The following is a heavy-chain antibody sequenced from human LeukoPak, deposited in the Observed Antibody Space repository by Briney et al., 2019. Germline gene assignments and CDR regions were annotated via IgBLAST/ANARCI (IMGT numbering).Heavy chain of an antibody. CDR1: GYTFVAYF. V-gene: IGHV1-2*02. Sequence: ASVKVSCKASGYTFVAYFMHWVRQAPGQGLEWMGWINPNNGDTDSAQKFKGRVTMTRDTSISTVYMELSRLRSDDTAVYYCARGFGRIAAAGTSYFDYWGQGTLVTVSS. D-gene: IGHD6-13*01. CDR2: INPNNGDT. J-gene: IGHJ4*02. CDR3: ARGFGRIAAAGTSYFDY.